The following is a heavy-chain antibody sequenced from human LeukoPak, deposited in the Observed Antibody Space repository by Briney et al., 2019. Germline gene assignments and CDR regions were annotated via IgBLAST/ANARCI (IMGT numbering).Heavy chain of an antibody. CDR1: GFTCSNYA. V-gene: IGHV3-23*01. J-gene: IGHJ6*02. CDR2: ISGSSGTT. D-gene: IGHD1-7*01. CDR3: AKGTGTTPYYYGMDV. Sequence: PGGSLRLSCAASGFTCSNYAMSWVRQAPGKGLEWVSVISGSSGTTYYADSVQGRFTISTDNSKNTLYLQMNSLRAEDTAVYYCAKGTGTTPYYYGMDVWDQGTTVTVFS.